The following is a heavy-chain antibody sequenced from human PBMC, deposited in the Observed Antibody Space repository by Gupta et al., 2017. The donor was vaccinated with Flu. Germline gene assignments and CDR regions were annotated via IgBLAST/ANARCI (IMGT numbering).Heavy chain of an antibody. CDR1: GGSFSGYY. CDR3: ARGAVPAASNRVYYYYYGMDV. D-gene: IGHD2-2*01. J-gene: IGHJ6*02. CDR2: INHSGST. Sequence: QVQLQQWGAGLLKPSETLSLTCAVYGGSFSGYYWSWIRQPPGKGLEWIGEINHSGSTNYNPSLKSRVTISVDTSKNQCSLKLSSVTAADTAVYYWARGAVPAASNRVYYYYYGMDVWGQGTTVTVSS. V-gene: IGHV4-34*01.